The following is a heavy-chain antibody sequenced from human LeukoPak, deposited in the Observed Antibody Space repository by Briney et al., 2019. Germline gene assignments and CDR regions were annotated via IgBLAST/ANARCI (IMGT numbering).Heavy chain of an antibody. D-gene: IGHD1-14*01. V-gene: IGHV3-21*06. J-gene: IGHJ6*02. Sequence: GGSLRLSCAASGFTFSSYSMNWVRQAPGRGLEWVSSITGSSNDINYADSVKGRFTISRDNARNSLYLQMNSLRAEDTAVYYCARAGGYYKGMDVWGQGTTVTVSS. CDR1: GFTFSSYS. CDR2: ITGSSNDI. CDR3: ARAGGYYKGMDV.